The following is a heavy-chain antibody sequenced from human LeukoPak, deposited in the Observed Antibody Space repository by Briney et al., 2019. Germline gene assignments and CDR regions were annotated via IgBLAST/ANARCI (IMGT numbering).Heavy chain of an antibody. CDR3: ARDERIAAAGRAATVFDY. CDR1: GGSISSGDYY. J-gene: IGHJ4*02. D-gene: IGHD6-13*01. Sequence: SETLSLTCAVSGGSISSGDYYWSWIRQPPGKGLEWIGYIYYSGSTYYNPSLKSRVTISVDTSKNQFSLKLSSVTAADTAVYYCARDERIAAAGRAATVFDYWGQGTLVTVSS. V-gene: IGHV4-30-4*08. CDR2: IYYSGST.